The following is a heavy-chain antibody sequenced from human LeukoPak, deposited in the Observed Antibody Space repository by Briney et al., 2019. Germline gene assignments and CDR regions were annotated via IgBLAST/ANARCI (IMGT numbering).Heavy chain of an antibody. D-gene: IGHD3-16*01. J-gene: IGHJ6*02. Sequence: GGSLRLSCAASGFTFSNFWMKWGRQGPGEGLEGVATIKQDGGERHYVDSVEGRFTISRDNGKTPVYLQMNSLRADDTAVYYCARSRAAVVMGELIPSFYYGMDVWGQGTTVTVSS. CDR3: ARSRAAVVMGELIPSFYYGMDV. V-gene: IGHV3-7*03. CDR1: GFTFSNFW. CDR2: IKQDGGER.